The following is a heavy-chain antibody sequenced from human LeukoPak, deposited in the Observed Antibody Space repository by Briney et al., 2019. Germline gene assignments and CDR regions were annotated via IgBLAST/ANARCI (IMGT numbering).Heavy chain of an antibody. V-gene: IGHV3-48*03. CDR1: GFTFSKYA. J-gene: IGHJ6*04. D-gene: IGHD3-10*02. CDR3: AELGITMIGGV. Sequence: PGGSLRLSCAASGFTFSKYAMTWVRQAPGKGLEWVSYINSSGSTIYYADSVKGRFTISRDNAKNSLYLQMNSLRAEDTAVYYCAELGITMIGGVWGKGTTVTISS. CDR2: INSSGSTI.